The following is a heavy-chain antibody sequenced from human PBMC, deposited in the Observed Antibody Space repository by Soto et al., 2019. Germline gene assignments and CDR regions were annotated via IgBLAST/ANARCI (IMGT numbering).Heavy chain of an antibody. D-gene: IGHD6-6*01. CDR2: ISAYNGNT. Sequence: QVQLVQSGAEVKKPGASVKVSCKVSGYTFTSYGISWVRQAPGQGLEWMGWISAYNGNTNYAQKLQGRVTMTTDTSTSTAYMELRSLRSDDTTVYYCARDRPIESRPIWYGMDVWGQGTTVTVSS. V-gene: IGHV1-18*04. CDR3: ARDRPIESRPIWYGMDV. J-gene: IGHJ6*02. CDR1: GYTFTSYG.